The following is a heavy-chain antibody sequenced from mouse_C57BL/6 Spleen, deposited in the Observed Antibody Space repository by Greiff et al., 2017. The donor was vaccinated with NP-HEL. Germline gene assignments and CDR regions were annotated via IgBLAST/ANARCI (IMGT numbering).Heavy chain of an antibody. Sequence: EVQGVESGGGLVKPGGSLKLSCAASGFTFSSYAMSWVRQTPEKRLEWVATISDGGSYTYYPDNVKGRFTISRDNAKNNLYLQMSHLKSEDTAMYYCARDPYDYFDYWGQGTTLTVSS. CDR3: ARDPYDYFDY. D-gene: IGHD2-3*01. CDR2: ISDGGSYT. J-gene: IGHJ2*01. CDR1: GFTFSSYA. V-gene: IGHV5-4*01.